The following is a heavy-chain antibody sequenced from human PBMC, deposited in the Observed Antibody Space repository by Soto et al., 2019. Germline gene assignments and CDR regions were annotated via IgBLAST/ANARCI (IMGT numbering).Heavy chain of an antibody. CDR1: GFTFSSYG. Sequence: QVQLVESGGGVVQPGRSLRLSCAASGFTFSSYGMHWVRQAPGKGLEWVAVIWYDGSNKYYADSVKGRFTIYRDNYKNTLYLQMNSLRAEDTAVYYCAREGVAVGMDVWGQGTTVTASS. J-gene: IGHJ6*02. V-gene: IGHV3-33*01. D-gene: IGHD5-12*01. CDR2: IWYDGSNK. CDR3: AREGVAVGMDV.